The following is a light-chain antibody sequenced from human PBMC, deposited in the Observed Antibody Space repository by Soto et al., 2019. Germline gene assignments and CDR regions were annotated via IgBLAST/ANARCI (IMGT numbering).Light chain of an antibody. J-gene: IGKJ1*01. Sequence: EIVLTQSPGTLSLSPGERATLSCRASHTISSSYLAGYQQKPGQAPRLLMYGISSRATGIPDRFSGSGSGTDFTLTITRLEPEDFAVYYCQQYVTSSPRTFGQGTKVEIK. V-gene: IGKV3-20*01. CDR1: HTISSSY. CDR3: QQYVTSSPRT. CDR2: GIS.